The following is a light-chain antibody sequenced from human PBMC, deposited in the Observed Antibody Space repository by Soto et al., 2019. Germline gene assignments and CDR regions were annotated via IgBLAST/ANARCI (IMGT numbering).Light chain of an antibody. V-gene: IGKV1-39*01. CDR3: QQGHRMPPT. J-gene: IGKJ5*01. CDR1: QDIRTY. Sequence: DIQMTQSPSSLSASVGDRVTITCRASQDIRTYLNWYQHKPGKAPKLLIFAASDLQSGVPSRFSGTGSGTDFTLTINSLQPEDFATYFCQQGHRMPPTVGRGPRLEIK. CDR2: AAS.